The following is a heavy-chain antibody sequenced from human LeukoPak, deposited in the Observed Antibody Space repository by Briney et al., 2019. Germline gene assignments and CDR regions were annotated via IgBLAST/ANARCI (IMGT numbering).Heavy chain of an antibody. CDR1: ADSISIYY. CDR3: ARPPMY. J-gene: IGHJ4*03. CDR2: IDHTGTT. Sequence: PSETLSLTCSVSADSISIYYWTWIRQPPGKGLEWIGYIDHTGTTSYNPALNSRVTISRDTSKNHFSLDLTSVTAADTAVYYCARPPMYWGLGTMVTISS. V-gene: IGHV4-59*01.